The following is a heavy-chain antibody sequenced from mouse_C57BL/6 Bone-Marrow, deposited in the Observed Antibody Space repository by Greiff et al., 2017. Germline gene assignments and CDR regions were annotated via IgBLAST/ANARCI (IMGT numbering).Heavy chain of an antibody. J-gene: IGHJ2*01. Sequence: ESGPGLVKPSQSLSLTCSVTGYSITSGYYWNWIRQFPGNKLEWMGYISYDGSNNYNPSLKNRISITRDTSKNQFFLKLNSVTTEDTATYYCARRDYYGPLFDNWGPNTTLTVSS. V-gene: IGHV3-6*01. CDR3: ARRDYYGPLFDN. CDR1: GYSITSGYY. CDR2: ISYDGSN. D-gene: IGHD1-1*01.